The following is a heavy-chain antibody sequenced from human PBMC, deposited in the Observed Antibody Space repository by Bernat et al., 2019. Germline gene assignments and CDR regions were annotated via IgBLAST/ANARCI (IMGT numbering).Heavy chain of an antibody. V-gene: IGHV1-18*01. CDR1: GYTFTSYG. CDR2: MSAYNGNT. Sequence: QVQLVQSGAEVKKPGASVKVSCKASGYTFTSYGINWVRQAPGQGLEWMGWMSAYNGNTNYAQKLQGRVTMTTDTSTSTAYMELRSLRSDDTAVYYCARDGRTAGSSYESRLFDYWGQGTLVTVSS. CDR3: ARDGRTAGSSYESRLFDY. J-gene: IGHJ4*02. D-gene: IGHD2-15*01.